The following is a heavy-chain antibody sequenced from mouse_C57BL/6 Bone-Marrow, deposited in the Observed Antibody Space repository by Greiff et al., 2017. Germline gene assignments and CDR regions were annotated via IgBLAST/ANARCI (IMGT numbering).Heavy chain of an antibody. CDR1: GFTFSSYA. D-gene: IGHD2-4*01. Sequence: EVKLVESGGGLVKPGGSLKLSCAASGFTFSSYAMSWVRQTPEKRLEWVATISDGGSYTYYPDNVKGRFTISRDNAKNNLYLQMSQLKSEDTAMYYCARDMITTSWFAYWGQGTLVTVSA. CDR3: ARDMITTSWFAY. J-gene: IGHJ3*01. V-gene: IGHV5-4*01. CDR2: ISDGGSYT.